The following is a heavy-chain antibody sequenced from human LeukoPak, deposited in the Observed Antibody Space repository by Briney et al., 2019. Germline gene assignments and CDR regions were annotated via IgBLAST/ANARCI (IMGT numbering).Heavy chain of an antibody. V-gene: IGHV5-51*01. CDR3: ARQADLDTAMGDY. Sequence: GESLKISCKGSGYSFTSYWIGWVRQMPGKGLEWMGIIYPGDSDTRYSPSFQGQVTISADKSISTAYLQWSSLKASGTAMYYCARQADLDTAMGDYWGQGTLVTVSS. CDR2: IYPGDSDT. CDR1: GYSFTSYW. D-gene: IGHD5-18*01. J-gene: IGHJ4*02.